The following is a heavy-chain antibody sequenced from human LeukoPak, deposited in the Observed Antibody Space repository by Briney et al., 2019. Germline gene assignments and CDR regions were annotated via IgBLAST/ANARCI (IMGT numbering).Heavy chain of an antibody. J-gene: IGHJ4*02. V-gene: IGHV4-4*07. D-gene: IGHD5-24*01. CDR2: IYTSGST. CDR3: ARVNWEMATIHVDY. Sequence: SETLSLTCTVSGGSISSYYWSWIRQPDGKGLEWIGRIYTSGSTNYNPSLKGRVTMSVDTSKNQFSLKLSSVTAADTAVYYCARVNWEMATIHVDYRGQGTLVTVSS. CDR1: GGSISSYY.